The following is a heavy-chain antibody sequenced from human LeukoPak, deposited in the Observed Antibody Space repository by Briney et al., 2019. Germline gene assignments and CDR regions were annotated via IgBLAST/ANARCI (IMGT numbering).Heavy chain of an antibody. CDR3: ARGDSLGVAAAGPYY. CDR1: GYTFSNYG. CDR2: ISAYNGNT. D-gene: IGHD6-13*01. J-gene: IGHJ4*02. Sequence: ASVKVSCKASGYTFSNYGITWVRQAPGLGLEWMGWISAYNGNTKYAQNLRERVTMTTDTSTSTAYMELRSLRSDDTAVYYCARGDSLGVAAAGPYYWGQGTLVTVSS. V-gene: IGHV1-18*01.